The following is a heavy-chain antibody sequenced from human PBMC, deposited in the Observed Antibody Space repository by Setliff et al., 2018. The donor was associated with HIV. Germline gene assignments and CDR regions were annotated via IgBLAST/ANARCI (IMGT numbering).Heavy chain of an antibody. CDR1: GGTFSSYA. V-gene: IGHV1-69*05. Sequence: SVKVSCKASGGTFSSYAISWVRQAPGQGLEWMGGIIPITGTIHFAQKFQDRITVTKDESTGTVYMELSSLRPEDTAVYYCASPTAIPHWGQGTLVTVS. CDR3: ASPTAIPH. CDR2: IIPITGTI. J-gene: IGHJ4*02. D-gene: IGHD2-21*02.